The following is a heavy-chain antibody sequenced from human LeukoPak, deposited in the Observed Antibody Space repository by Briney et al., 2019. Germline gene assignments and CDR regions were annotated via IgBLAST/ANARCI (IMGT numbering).Heavy chain of an antibody. CDR2: IKQDGSEK. CDR1: GFISNSNYY. Sequence: PSETLSLTCTVSGGFISNSNYYWGWIRQTPGKGLEWVANIKQDGSEKYYVDSVKGRFTISRDNAKNSLYLQMNSLRAEDTAVYYCARVDSFLWGGEYCSSTSCYSSAFDIWGQGTMVTVSS. V-gene: IGHV3-7*01. CDR3: ARVDSFLWGGEYCSSTSCYSSAFDI. D-gene: IGHD2-2*01. J-gene: IGHJ3*02.